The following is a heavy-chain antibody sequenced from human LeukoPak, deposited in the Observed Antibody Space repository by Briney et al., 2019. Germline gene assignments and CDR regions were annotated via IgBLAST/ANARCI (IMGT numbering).Heavy chain of an antibody. Sequence: ASVKVSCKASGYTFTSYGISWVRQAPGQGLEWMGWISANNGNTNYVQKFQGRVTMTTDTSTSTAYMELRSLRSDDTAVYYCARARSAWSFFDYWGQGTLVTVSS. D-gene: IGHD6-19*01. CDR2: ISANNGNT. CDR3: ARARSAWSFFDY. J-gene: IGHJ4*02. CDR1: GYTFTSYG. V-gene: IGHV1-18*01.